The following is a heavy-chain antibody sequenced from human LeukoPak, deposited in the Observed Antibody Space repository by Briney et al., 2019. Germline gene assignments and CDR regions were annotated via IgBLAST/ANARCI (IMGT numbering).Heavy chain of an antibody. CDR2: IYTSGST. J-gene: IGHJ4*02. Sequence: SETLSLTCTVSGGSISSYYWSWIRQPAGKGLEWIGRIYTSGSTNYNPPLKSRVTMSVDTSKNQFSLKLSSVTAADTAVYYCARDPEAVAGYYYFDYWGQGTLVTVSS. CDR1: GGSISSYY. CDR3: ARDPEAVAGYYYFDY. D-gene: IGHD6-19*01. V-gene: IGHV4-4*07.